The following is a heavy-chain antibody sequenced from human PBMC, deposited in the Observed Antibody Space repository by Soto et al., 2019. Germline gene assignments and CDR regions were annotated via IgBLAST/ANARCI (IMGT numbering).Heavy chain of an antibody. V-gene: IGHV4-30-4*01. CDR2: IYYSGST. CDR1: GGSISSGDYY. Sequence: SETLSLTCTVSGGSISSGDYYWSWIRQPPGKGLEWIGYIYYSGSTYYNPSLKSRVTISVDTSKNQFSLKLSSVTAADTAVYYCATGHIVVVQAAPSPLNWFDTWGQGTLVTVSS. J-gene: IGHJ5*02. D-gene: IGHD2-2*01. CDR3: ATGHIVVVQAAPSPLNWFDT.